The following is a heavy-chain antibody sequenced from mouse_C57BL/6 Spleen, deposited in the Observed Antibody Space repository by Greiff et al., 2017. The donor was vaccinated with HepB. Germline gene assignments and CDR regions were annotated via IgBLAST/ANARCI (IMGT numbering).Heavy chain of an antibody. Sequence: QVQLKESGAELVRPGASVTLSCKASGYTFTDYEMHWVKQTPVHGLEWIGAIDPETGGTAYNQKFKGKAILTPDKSSSTAYMELRSLQSEDSAVYYCTRWGDYSKGAYWGQGTLVTVSA. CDR1: GYTFTDYE. D-gene: IGHD2-5*01. J-gene: IGHJ3*01. CDR3: TRWGDYSKGAY. V-gene: IGHV1-15*01. CDR2: IDPETGGT.